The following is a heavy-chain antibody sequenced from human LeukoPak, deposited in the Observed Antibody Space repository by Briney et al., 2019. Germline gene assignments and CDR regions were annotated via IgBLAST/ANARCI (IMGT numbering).Heavy chain of an antibody. CDR1: GFTFSNYA. J-gene: IGHJ4*02. CDR3: VKTPDYCTNGVCYTLHYFDY. D-gene: IGHD2-8*01. V-gene: IGHV3-23*01. CDR2: ICGGGDST. Sequence: GGSLRLSCAASGFTFSNYAMTWVRQAPRKGLEWVSTICGGGDSTYYADSVRGRFTISRDDSKSTLYLQMNSLRAEDTAVYYCVKTPDYCTNGVCYTLHYFDYWGQGTLVTVSS.